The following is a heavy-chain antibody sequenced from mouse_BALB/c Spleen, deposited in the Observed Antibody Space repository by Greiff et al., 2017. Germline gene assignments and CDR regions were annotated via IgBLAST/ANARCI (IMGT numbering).Heavy chain of an antibody. CDR2: ISSGGST. CDR1: GFTFSSYA. D-gene: IGHD2-4*01. V-gene: IGHV5-6-5*01. Sequence: EVMLVESGGGLVKPGGSLKLSCAASGFTFSSYAMSWVRQTPEKRLEWVASISSGGSTYYPDSVKGRFTISRDNARNILYLQMSSLRSEDTAMYYCARRPTYYDYGEFAYWGQGTLVTVSA. CDR3: ARRPTYYDYGEFAY. J-gene: IGHJ3*01.